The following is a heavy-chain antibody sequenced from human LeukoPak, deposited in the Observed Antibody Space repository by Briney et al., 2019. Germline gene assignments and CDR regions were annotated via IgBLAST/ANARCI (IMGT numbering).Heavy chain of an antibody. CDR2: IYYSGST. Sequence: SETLSLTCTVSGGSINNYYWSWIRQPPGKGLEWIGYIYYSGSTNYNPSLKSRVTISVDTSKNQFSLKLTSVTAADTAVYYCARDSGSSTHDPWGQGTLVTVSS. D-gene: IGHD2-2*01. J-gene: IGHJ5*02. CDR3: ARDSGSSTHDP. CDR1: GGSINNYY. V-gene: IGHV4-59*01.